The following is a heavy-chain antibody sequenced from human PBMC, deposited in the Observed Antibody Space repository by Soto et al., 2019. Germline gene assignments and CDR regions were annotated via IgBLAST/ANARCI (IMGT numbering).Heavy chain of an antibody. CDR1: GYPFTSYA. V-gene: IGHV1-3*01. D-gene: IGHD2-15*01. CDR2: INAGNGNT. J-gene: IGHJ5*02. Sequence: VSVKVSGKASGYPFTSYAMHWVRQAPGQWLEWMGWINAGNGNTKYSQKFQGRVTITRDTSASTAYMELRSLRSEGTDVYYCERGSPRGVVVAAMDTRGWSGWSDPWGQGTMVTVSS. CDR3: ERGSPRGVVVAAMDTRGWSGWSDP.